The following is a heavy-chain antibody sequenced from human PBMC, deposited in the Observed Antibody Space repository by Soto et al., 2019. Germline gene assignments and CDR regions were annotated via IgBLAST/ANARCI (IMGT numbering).Heavy chain of an antibody. CDR2: INHSGST. D-gene: IGHD3-3*01. Sequence: SETLSLTCAVYGGYFSGYYWSWIRQPPGKGLEWIGEINHSGSTNYNPSLKSRVTISVDTSKNQFSLKLSSVTAADTAVYYCARVKRTIFGVATLYYFDYWGQGTLVTVSS. V-gene: IGHV4-34*01. J-gene: IGHJ4*02. CDR3: ARVKRTIFGVATLYYFDY. CDR1: GGYFSGYY.